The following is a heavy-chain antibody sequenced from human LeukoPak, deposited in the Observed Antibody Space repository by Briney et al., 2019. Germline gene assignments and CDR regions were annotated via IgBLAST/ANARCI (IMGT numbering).Heavy chain of an antibody. CDR3: ARDLGLYDYGGNIDY. Sequence: PGGSLRLSCAASGFTFSSYSMHWIRQAPGKGLEWVSYISGSSRTMYYADSAKGRFTISRDNAKNSLYLQMNSLRAEDTAVYYCARDLGLYDYGGNIDYWGQGTLVTVSS. J-gene: IGHJ4*02. CDR1: GFTFSSYS. V-gene: IGHV3-48*04. CDR2: ISGSSRTM. D-gene: IGHD4-23*01.